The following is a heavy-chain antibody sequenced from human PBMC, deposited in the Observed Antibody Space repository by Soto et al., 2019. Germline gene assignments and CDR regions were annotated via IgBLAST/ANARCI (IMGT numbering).Heavy chain of an antibody. D-gene: IGHD3-3*01. J-gene: IGHJ5*02. CDR3: AKDPALDFSGITIFGVAPGFDP. Sequence: SVKVSCKASGGTFSSYTISWVRQAPGQGLEWMGRIIPILGIANYAQKFQGRVTITADKSTSTAYMELSSLRSEDTAVYYCAKDPALDFSGITIFGVAPGFDPWGQGTLVTVS. CDR1: GGTFSSYT. V-gene: IGHV1-69*04. CDR2: IIPILGIA.